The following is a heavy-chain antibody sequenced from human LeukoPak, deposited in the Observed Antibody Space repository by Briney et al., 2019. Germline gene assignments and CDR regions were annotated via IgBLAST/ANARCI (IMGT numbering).Heavy chain of an antibody. Sequence: GGSLRLSCIASGFTFSDDGMHWVRQAPGKGLEWVALIWKDGSQTFYGDSVKGRFIISRDNSRNTLDLQMNSLRAEDTAVYYCARSRGPIADYWGQGTLVTVSS. CDR3: ARSRGPIADY. CDR2: IWKDGSQT. J-gene: IGHJ4*02. D-gene: IGHD3-10*01. V-gene: IGHV3-33*01. CDR1: GFTFSDDG.